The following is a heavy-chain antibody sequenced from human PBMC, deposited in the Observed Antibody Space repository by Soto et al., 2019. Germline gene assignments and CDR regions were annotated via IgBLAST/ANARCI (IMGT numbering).Heavy chain of an antibody. Sequence: QVQLVQSGAEVKKPGASVKVSCKASGYTFTSYYMHWVRQAPGQGLEWMGIINPSGGSTSYAQKFRGRVTMTRYTTTSTVYKELSSPGSVDAAVYYCAGEGIGRSPGYWSGGSCSPLDYWGQGTLVTVSS. CDR1: GYTFTSYY. D-gene: IGHD2-15*01. J-gene: IGHJ4*02. CDR2: INPSGGST. V-gene: IGHV1-46*01. CDR3: AGEGIGRSPGYWSGGSCSPLDY.